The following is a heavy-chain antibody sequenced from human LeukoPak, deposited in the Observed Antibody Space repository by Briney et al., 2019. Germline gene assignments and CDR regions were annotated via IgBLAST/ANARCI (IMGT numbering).Heavy chain of an antibody. D-gene: IGHD6-19*01. CDR2: IRYDGSNK. CDR1: GFTFSSYG. Sequence: GGSLRLSCAASGFTFSSYGMHWVRQAPGKGLEWVAFIRYDGSNKYYADSVKGRFTISRDNSKNTPYLQMNSLRAEDTAVYYCASWRGQWLLGFWDYWGQGTLVTVSS. CDR3: ASWRGQWLLGFWDY. J-gene: IGHJ4*02. V-gene: IGHV3-30*02.